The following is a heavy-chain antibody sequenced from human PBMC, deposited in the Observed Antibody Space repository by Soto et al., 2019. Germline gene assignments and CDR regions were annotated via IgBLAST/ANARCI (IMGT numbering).Heavy chain of an antibody. CDR1: GFSISSGYF. CDR3: ARDSSGYYWFDP. Sequence: SETLSLTCAVSGFSISSGYFWGWIRQPPGKGPEWLGSIYHSGTTYYNPSVKGRVTISVDTSKNQFSLKMSSVTAADTAVYYCARDSSGYYWFDPWGQGTLVTVYS. J-gene: IGHJ5*02. CDR2: IYHSGTT. V-gene: IGHV4-38-2*02. D-gene: IGHD3-22*01.